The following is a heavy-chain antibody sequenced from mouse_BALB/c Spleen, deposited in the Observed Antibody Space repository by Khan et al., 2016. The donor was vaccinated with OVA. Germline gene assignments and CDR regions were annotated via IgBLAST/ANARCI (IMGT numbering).Heavy chain of an antibody. CDR3: TRSYDYDVGGFAY. CDR1: GFSLSNYG. CDR2: IWTGGIT. V-gene: IGHV2-9*02. J-gene: IGHJ3*01. Sequence: QVQLKQSGPGLVAPSQSLSITCTASGFSLSNYGIHWVRQPPGKGLEWLGVIWTGGITNYNSALMSRLSIRTDNYKSQVFLKMNRLQTDDTAIYYCTRSYDYDVGGFAYWGQGTLVTVSA. D-gene: IGHD2-4*01.